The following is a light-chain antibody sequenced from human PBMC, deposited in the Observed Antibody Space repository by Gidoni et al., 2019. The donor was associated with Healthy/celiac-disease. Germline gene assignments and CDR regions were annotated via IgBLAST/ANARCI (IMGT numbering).Light chain of an antibody. CDR1: QGISNY. CDR2: AAS. Sequence: DIQMTQSPSSRSASVVDRVTITCRASQGISNYLAWYQQKPGKVPKLLIYAASTLQSGVPSRFSGSGSGTDFTLTISILQPEDVATYYCQKYNSAPPLTFGGGTKVEIK. V-gene: IGKV1-27*01. CDR3: QKYNSAPPLT. J-gene: IGKJ4*01.